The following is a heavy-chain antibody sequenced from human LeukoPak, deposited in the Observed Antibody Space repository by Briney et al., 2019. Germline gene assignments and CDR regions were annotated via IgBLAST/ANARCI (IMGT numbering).Heavy chain of an antibody. CDR3: AKDAYYGSGSYCPDY. V-gene: IGHV3-30*18. D-gene: IGHD3-10*01. CDR1: GFTFSSYG. CDR2: ISYGGSNK. Sequence: PGRSLRLSCAASGFTFSSYGMHWVRQAPGKGLEWVAVISYGGSNKYYADSVKGRFTISRDNSKNTLYLQMNSLRAEDTAVYYCAKDAYYGSGSYCPDYWGQGTLVTVSS. J-gene: IGHJ4*02.